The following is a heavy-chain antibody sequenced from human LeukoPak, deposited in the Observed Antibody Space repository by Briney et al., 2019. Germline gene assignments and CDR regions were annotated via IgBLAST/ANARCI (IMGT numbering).Heavy chain of an antibody. CDR3: ARDFEITMVRGEVYYYYYMDV. CDR1: GGPISSYY. D-gene: IGHD3-10*01. V-gene: IGHV4-4*07. CDR2: IYTSGST. Sequence: SEALSLTCTVSGGPISSYYWGWIRQPPGKGLGGIGRIYTSGSTNYNPSLKSRVTMSVDTSKNQFSLKLSSVTAADTAVYYCARDFEITMVRGEVYYYYYMDVWGKGTTVTVSS. J-gene: IGHJ6*03.